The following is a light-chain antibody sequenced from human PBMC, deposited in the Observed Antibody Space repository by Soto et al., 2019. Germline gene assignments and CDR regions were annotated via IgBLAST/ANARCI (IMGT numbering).Light chain of an antibody. CDR1: SSNIGAGYD. CDR2: GND. V-gene: IGLV1-40*01. J-gene: IGLJ3*02. CDR3: QSYDSSLSGWV. Sequence: QSVLTRPPSVSGAPGQRVTISCTGSSSNIGAGYDVHWYQQLPGRAPKLLIYGNDNRPSGVPDRVSGSKSGTSASLAITGLQAEDGADYYCQSYDSSLSGWVFGGGTKLTVL.